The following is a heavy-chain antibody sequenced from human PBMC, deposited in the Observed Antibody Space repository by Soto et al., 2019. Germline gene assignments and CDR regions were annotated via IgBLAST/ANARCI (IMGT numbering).Heavy chain of an antibody. CDR1: GFTFSSYA. J-gene: IGHJ2*01. Sequence: QVQLVESGGGVVQPGRSLRLSCAASGFTFSSYAMHWVRQAPGKGLEWVAVISYDGSNKYYADSVKGRFTLSRDNSKNTLYLQMNSLRAEDTAVYYCAREGSSGENWYFDLWGRGTLVTVSS. D-gene: IGHD6-19*01. CDR3: AREGSSGENWYFDL. V-gene: IGHV3-30-3*01. CDR2: ISYDGSNK.